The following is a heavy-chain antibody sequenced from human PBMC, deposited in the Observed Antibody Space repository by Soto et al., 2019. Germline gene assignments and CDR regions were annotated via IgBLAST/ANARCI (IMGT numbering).Heavy chain of an antibody. CDR2: IYYSGST. J-gene: IGHJ5*02. CDR3: AGAPFGGVWFDP. Sequence: PSETLSLTCDVSGGSISSSNWWSWVRQPPGKGLEWIGDIYYSGSTHYIPSLKSRDTISVDTSTNRFSLELSSVTAADRAVYYCAGAPFGGVWFDPWGQGTLVTVSA. D-gene: IGHD3-10*01. CDR1: GGSISSSNW. V-gene: IGHV4-4*02.